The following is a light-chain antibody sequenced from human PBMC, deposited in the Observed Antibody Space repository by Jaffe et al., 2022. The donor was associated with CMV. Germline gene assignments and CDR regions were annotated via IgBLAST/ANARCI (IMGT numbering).Light chain of an antibody. CDR3: QQSSTNPLT. Sequence: DIQMTQSPSSLSASVGDRVTITCRASQSVSGYLNWYQQAPGKAPKLLIYAASRLQSGVPSRFSGSGSGTYFSLTITSLQPEDFATYYCQQSSTNPLTFGGGTKVEIK. J-gene: IGKJ4*01. CDR1: QSVSGY. V-gene: IGKV1-39*01. CDR2: AAS.